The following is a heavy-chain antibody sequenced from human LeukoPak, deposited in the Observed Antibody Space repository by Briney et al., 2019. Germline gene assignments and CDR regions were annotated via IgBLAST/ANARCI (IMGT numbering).Heavy chain of an antibody. CDR3: ASGYYYDSSGYYALFDY. V-gene: IGHV4-34*01. Sequence: SETLSLTCAVYGGSFSGYYWSWIRQPPGKGLEWIGEINHSGSTNYNPSLKSRVTISVDTSKNQFSLKLGSVTAADTAVYYCASGYYYDSSGYYALFDYWGQGTLVTVSS. J-gene: IGHJ4*02. CDR1: GGSFSGYY. CDR2: INHSGST. D-gene: IGHD3-22*01.